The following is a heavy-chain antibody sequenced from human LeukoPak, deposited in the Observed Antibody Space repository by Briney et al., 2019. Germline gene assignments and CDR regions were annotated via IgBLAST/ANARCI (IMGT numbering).Heavy chain of an antibody. J-gene: IGHJ4*02. CDR2: INHSGST. CDR3: ARGRGVSIPLDY. D-gene: IGHD3-10*01. V-gene: IGHV4-34*01. Sequence: PSETLSLTCAVYGGSFSGYYWSWIRQPPGKGLEWIGEINHSGSTNYNPSLKSRVTILVDTSKNQFSLKLSSVTAADTAVYYCARGRGVSIPLDYWGQGTLVTVSS. CDR1: GGSFSGYY.